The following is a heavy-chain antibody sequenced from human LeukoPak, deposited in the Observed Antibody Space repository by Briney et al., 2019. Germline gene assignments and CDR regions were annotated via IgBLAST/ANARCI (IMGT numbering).Heavy chain of an antibody. V-gene: IGHV3-9*01. CDR3: ASGLGSSSWYRSRYYFDY. J-gene: IGHJ4*02. Sequence: GGSLRLSCAASGFTFDDYAMHWVRQPPGKGLEWVSGIGWSSGTIGYADSVKGRFTISRDNAKNSLYLQMNSLRSEDTAVYYCASGLGSSSWYRSRYYFDYWGQGTLVTVSS. D-gene: IGHD6-13*01. CDR1: GFTFDDYA. CDR2: IGWSSGTI.